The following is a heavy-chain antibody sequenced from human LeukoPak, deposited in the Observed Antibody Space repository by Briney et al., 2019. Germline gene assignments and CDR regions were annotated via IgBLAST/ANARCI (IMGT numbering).Heavy chain of an antibody. V-gene: IGHV1-24*01. D-gene: IGHD1-26*01. CDR1: GYSFTSYN. CDR3: ATVGAPDHDAFDI. Sequence: ASVKVSCKTSGYSFTSYNLHWVRQAPGKGLEWMGGFDPEDGETIYAQKFQGRVTMTEDTSTDTAYMELSSLRSEDTAVYYCATVGAPDHDAFDIWGQGTMVTVSS. CDR2: FDPEDGET. J-gene: IGHJ3*02.